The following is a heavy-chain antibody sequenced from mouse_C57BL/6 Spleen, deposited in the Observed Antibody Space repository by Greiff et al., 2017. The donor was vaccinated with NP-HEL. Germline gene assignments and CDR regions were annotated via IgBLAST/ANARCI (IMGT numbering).Heavy chain of an antibody. J-gene: IGHJ3*01. CDR1: GYTFTDYY. CDR2: INPNNGGT. Sequence: EVQLQQSGPELVKPGASVKISCKASGYTFTDYYMNWVKQSHGKSLEWIGDINPNNGGTSYNQKFKGKATLTVDKSSGSAYMELRSLTSEDSAVYYCAFYDGYYVFAYWGQGTLVTVSA. V-gene: IGHV1-26*01. CDR3: AFYDGYYVFAY. D-gene: IGHD2-3*01.